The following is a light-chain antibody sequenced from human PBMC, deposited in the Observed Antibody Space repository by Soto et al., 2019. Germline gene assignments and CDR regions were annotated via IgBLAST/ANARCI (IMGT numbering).Light chain of an antibody. CDR3: GTWDDSLSAVV. J-gene: IGLJ2*01. CDR2: DNS. Sequence: QSVLTQPPSVSAAPGQKVTISCSGSSSNIGVKSVSWYQQLPRTAPKLLIYDNSERPSGIPDRFSASKSGTSATLGITGLQPGEEADYYCGTWDDSLSAVVFGGGTKLTVL. V-gene: IGLV1-51*01. CDR1: SSNIGVKS.